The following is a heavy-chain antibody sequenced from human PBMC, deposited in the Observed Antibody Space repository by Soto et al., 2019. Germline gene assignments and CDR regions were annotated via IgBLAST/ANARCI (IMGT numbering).Heavy chain of an antibody. Sequence: SQAVSLTDPVSGDSVTIGRYYCTWIQHPPGKGLEWFGHIYYSGSTNYSPSLKSRVTISLNTPNNQFSLKVTFVTAADTAVYYCAMIPIDTYMIYWFDPWGQGTLVTGSS. CDR2: IYYSGST. J-gene: IGHJ5*01. D-gene: IGHD3-16*01. CDR3: AMIPIDTYMIYWFDP. CDR1: GDSVTIGRYY. V-gene: IGHV4-61*01.